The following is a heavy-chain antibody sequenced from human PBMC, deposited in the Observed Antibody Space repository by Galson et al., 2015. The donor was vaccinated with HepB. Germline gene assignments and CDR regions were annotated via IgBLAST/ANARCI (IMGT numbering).Heavy chain of an antibody. V-gene: IGHV2-5*02. Sequence: PALVKPTQTLTLTCTFSGFSLSTSGVGVGWIRQPPGKALEWLALIYWDDDKRYSPSLKSRLTITKDTSKNQVVLTMTNMDPVDTATYYCAHRLVPAAWAVFDYWGQGTLVTVSS. J-gene: IGHJ4*02. CDR3: AHRLVPAAWAVFDY. CDR2: IYWDDDK. D-gene: IGHD2-2*01. CDR1: GFSLSTSGVG.